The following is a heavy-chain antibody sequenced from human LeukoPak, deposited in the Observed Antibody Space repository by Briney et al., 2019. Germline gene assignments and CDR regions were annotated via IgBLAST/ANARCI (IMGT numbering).Heavy chain of an antibody. V-gene: IGHV3-15*01. CDR2: IKSKTDGGTT. CDR3: TTERSSWYFLDY. CDR1: AFTFSNAW. Sequence: GGSLRLSCAASAFTFSNAWMSWVRQAPGKGLEWVGRIKSKTDGGTTDYAAPVKGRFTISRDDSKNTLYLQMNSLKTEDTAVYYCTTERSSWYFLDYWGQGTLVTVSS. D-gene: IGHD6-13*01. J-gene: IGHJ4*02.